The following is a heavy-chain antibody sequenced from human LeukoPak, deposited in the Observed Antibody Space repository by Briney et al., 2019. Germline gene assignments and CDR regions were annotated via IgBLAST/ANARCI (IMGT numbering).Heavy chain of an antibody. J-gene: IGHJ4*02. Sequence: GGPLRLSCAASGFTFSSYAMSWVRQAPGKGLEWVSAISGSGGSTYYADSVKGRFTISRDNSKNTLYLQMNSLRAEDTAVYYCAKGVSYGDHPHYFDYWGQGTLVTVSS. CDR3: AKGVSYGDHPHYFDY. V-gene: IGHV3-23*01. D-gene: IGHD4-17*01. CDR1: GFTFSSYA. CDR2: ISGSGGST.